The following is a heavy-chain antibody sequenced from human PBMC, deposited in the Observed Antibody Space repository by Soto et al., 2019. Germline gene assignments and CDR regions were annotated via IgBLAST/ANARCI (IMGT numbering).Heavy chain of an antibody. CDR1: GFTLRDYS. J-gene: IGHJ4*02. Sequence: QVQLVVSGGGLVKPGGSLRISFPASGFTLRDYSLIWFRQAPGRGLEWVSYISSSGSIIYYADSVKGRFTISRDNAKNSLYLQMNSLRAEDTAVYYCALAGYDSNYYAVTPLSAGHFWGQGTLVTVSS. CDR2: ISSSGSII. D-gene: IGHD4-4*01. CDR3: ALAGYDSNYYAVTPLSAGHF. V-gene: IGHV3-11*01.